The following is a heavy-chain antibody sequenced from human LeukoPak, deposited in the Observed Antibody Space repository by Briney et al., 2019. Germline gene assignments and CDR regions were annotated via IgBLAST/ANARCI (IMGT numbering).Heavy chain of an antibody. J-gene: IGHJ4*02. CDR1: GGSISSGSYY. D-gene: IGHD3-22*01. V-gene: IGHV4-61*02. Sequence: PSETLPLTCTVSGGSISSGSYYWSWIRQPAGKGLEWIGRIYTSGSTNYNPSLKSRVTISVDTSKNQFSLKLSSVTAADTAVYYCASTDDGRYYDSSGYLVGYWGQGTLVTVSS. CDR2: IYTSGST. CDR3: ASTDDGRYYDSSGYLVGY.